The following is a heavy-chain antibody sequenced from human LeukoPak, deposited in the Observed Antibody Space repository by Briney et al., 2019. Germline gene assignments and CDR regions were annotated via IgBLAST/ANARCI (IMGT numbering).Heavy chain of an antibody. CDR3: TTDGLAAAGTGGAFDI. V-gene: IGHV3-15*01. CDR1: GFTFSSYS. CDR2: IKSKTDGGTT. J-gene: IGHJ3*02. Sequence: GGSLRLSCAASGFTFSSYSMNWVRQAPGKGLEWVGRIKSKTDGGTTDYAAPVKGRFTISRDDSKNTLYLQMNSLKTEDTAVYYCTTDGLAAAGTGGAFDIWGQGTMVTVSS. D-gene: IGHD6-13*01.